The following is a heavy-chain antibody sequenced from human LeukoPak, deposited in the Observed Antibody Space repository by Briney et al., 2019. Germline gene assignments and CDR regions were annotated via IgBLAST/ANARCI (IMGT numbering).Heavy chain of an antibody. CDR3: ARRKYDFWSGYYDY. D-gene: IGHD3-3*01. CDR2: ISTFNGHT. V-gene: IGHV1-18*01. Sequence: GASVKVSCKASGYTFTTYGISWVRQAPGHGLEWMGWISTFNGHTNYAQSRQDRVTMTTDTSTSTVYMELSSLISDDTAVYYCARRKYDFWSGYYDYWGQGTLVTVSS. CDR1: GYTFTTYG. J-gene: IGHJ4*02.